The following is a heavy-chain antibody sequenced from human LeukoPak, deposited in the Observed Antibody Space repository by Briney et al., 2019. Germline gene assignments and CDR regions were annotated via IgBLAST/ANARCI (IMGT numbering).Heavy chain of an antibody. CDR3: ARDMYYGDYEIDY. CDR2: ITSSSSTI. J-gene: IGHJ4*02. D-gene: IGHD4-17*01. Sequence: GGSLRLSCAASGFTFSTYALNWVRQAPGKGLEWVSYITSSSSTIYYADSVKGRFTISRDNAKNSLFLQMNSLRDEDTAVYYCARDMYYGDYEIDYWGQGTLVTVSS. V-gene: IGHV3-48*02. CDR1: GFTFSTYA.